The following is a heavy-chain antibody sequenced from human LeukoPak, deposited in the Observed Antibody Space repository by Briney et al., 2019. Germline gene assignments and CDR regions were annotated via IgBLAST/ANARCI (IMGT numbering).Heavy chain of an antibody. CDR2: IKQDGGEK. J-gene: IGHJ4*02. CDR1: GFTFSTYW. Sequence: PGGSLRLSCAASGFTFSTYWMSWVRQAPGKGLELVANIKQDGGEKYYVDSVKGRFTISRGNAKNSLYLQVNSLRAEDTAVYYCARNQRRLDYWGQGTLVTVSS. D-gene: IGHD1-14*01. CDR3: ARNQRRLDY. V-gene: IGHV3-7*03.